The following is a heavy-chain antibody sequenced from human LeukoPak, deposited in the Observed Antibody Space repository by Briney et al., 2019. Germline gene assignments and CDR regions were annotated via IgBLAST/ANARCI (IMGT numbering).Heavy chain of an antibody. J-gene: IGHJ1*01. V-gene: IGHV3-48*03. CDR3: ARPSRPYRSTEYFQH. CDR2: ISSSGSTI. D-gene: IGHD6-13*01. CDR1: GFTFSSYE. Sequence: PGGSLRLSCAASGFTFSSYEMNWVRQVPGKELEWISYISSSGSTIYYADSVKGRFTISRDNAKNSLYLQMNSLRAEDTAVYYCARPSRPYRSTEYFQHWGQGTLSSSPQ.